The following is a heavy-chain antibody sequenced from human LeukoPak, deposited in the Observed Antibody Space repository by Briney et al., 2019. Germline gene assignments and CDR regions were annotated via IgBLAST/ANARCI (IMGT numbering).Heavy chain of an antibody. CDR1: GFTFSSYE. J-gene: IGHJ4*02. Sequence: GGSLRLSCAASGFTFSSYEMNWVRQAPGKGLEWVSYISSSGSTIYYADSVKGRFTISRDNSKNTLYLQMNSLRAEDTAVYYCARDSGGVGATMEFDYWGQGTLVTVSS. CDR3: ARDSGGVGATMEFDY. V-gene: IGHV3-48*03. CDR2: ISSSGSTI. D-gene: IGHD1-26*01.